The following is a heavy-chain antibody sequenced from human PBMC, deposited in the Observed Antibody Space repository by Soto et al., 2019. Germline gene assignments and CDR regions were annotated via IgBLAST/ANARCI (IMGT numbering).Heavy chain of an antibody. V-gene: IGHV1-69*05. D-gene: IGHD2-2*02. CDR1: GGTFSSYA. CDR3: ARICSSTSCYNDYYYGMDV. Sequence: ASMKVSCKASGGTFSSYAISWVRQAPGQGLEWMGGIIPIFGTANYAQMLQGRVTMTTDTSTSTAYMELRSLRSDDTAVYYCARICSSTSCYNDYYYGMDVWGQGTTVTVSS. CDR2: IIPIFGTA. J-gene: IGHJ6*02.